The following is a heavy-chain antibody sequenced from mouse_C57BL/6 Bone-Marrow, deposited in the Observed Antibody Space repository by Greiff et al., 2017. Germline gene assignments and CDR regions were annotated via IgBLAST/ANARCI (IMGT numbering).Heavy chain of an antibody. V-gene: IGHV1-50*01. D-gene: IGHD1-1*01. CDR1: GYTFTSYW. CDR3: ARGYGSNYFDY. J-gene: IGHJ2*01. CDR2: IDPSDIYT. Sequence: QVQLQQSGAELVKPGASVKLSCKASGYTFTSYWMQWVKQRPGQGLEWIGEIDPSDIYTNYNQKFKGKATLTVDTSSSTAYMQLSSLTSEDSAVYYCARGYGSNYFDYWGQGTTLTVSS.